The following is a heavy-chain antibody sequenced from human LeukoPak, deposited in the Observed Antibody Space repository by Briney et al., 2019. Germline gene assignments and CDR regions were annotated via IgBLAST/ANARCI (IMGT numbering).Heavy chain of an antibody. V-gene: IGHV3-30*04. Sequence: GRSLRLSCAASGFTFSSYAMHWVRQAPGKGLEWVALISYDGSNKYYADSVKGRFTISRDNSKNTLYLQMNSLRAEDTAVYYCARDRGYTYGWYIDVWGKGATVTVSS. CDR2: ISYDGSNK. J-gene: IGHJ6*03. CDR1: GFTFSSYA. CDR3: ARDRGYTYGWYIDV. D-gene: IGHD5-18*01.